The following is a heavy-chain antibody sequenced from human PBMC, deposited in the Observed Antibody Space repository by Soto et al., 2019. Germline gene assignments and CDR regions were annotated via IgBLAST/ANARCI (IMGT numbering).Heavy chain of an antibody. CDR1: GFTFSSYA. Sequence: PGGSLRLSCAASGFTFSSYAMSWVRQAPGQGLEWVSTINDSGGTTFYADSVKGRFTISRDNSKNTLYLQMNSLRAEDTAVYYCAKVPHSSGWSYNWFDPWGQGTLVTVSS. V-gene: IGHV3-23*01. CDR3: AKVPHSSGWSYNWFDP. D-gene: IGHD6-19*01. CDR2: INDSGGTT. J-gene: IGHJ5*02.